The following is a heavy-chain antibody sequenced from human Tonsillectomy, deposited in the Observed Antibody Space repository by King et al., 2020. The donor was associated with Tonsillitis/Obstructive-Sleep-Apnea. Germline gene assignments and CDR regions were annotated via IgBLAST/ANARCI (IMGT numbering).Heavy chain of an antibody. CDR2: ISYDGSNK. V-gene: IGHV3-30*04. Sequence: VQLVESGGGVVQPGRSLRLSCAASGFTFSSYAMHWVRQAPGKGLEWVAVISYDGSNKYYADSVKGRFTISRDNSKNTLYLQMNSLRAEDTAVYYCARDLPSIAVAAAGYWGQGTLVTVSS. CDR1: GFTFSSYA. D-gene: IGHD6-19*01. CDR3: ARDLPSIAVAAAGY. J-gene: IGHJ4*02.